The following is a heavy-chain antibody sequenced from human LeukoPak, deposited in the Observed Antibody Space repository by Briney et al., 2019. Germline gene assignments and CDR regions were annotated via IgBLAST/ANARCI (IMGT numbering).Heavy chain of an antibody. D-gene: IGHD1-26*01. CDR1: GGTFSSYA. J-gene: IGHJ4*02. V-gene: IGHV1-2*02. CDR2: INPNSGGT. CDR3: ARGGAYYFDY. Sequence: ASVKVSCKASGGTFSSYAISWVRQAPGQGLEWMGWINPNSGGTNYAQKFQGRVTMTRDTSISTAYMELSRLRSEDTAVYYCARGGAYYFDYWGQGTLVTVSS.